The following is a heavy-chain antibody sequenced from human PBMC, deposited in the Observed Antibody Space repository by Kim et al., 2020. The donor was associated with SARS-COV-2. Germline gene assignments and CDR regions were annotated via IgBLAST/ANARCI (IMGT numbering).Heavy chain of an antibody. V-gene: IGHV1-18*01. D-gene: IGHD2-21*02. J-gene: IGHJ4*02. Sequence: YAQKLQGRVTMTTDTSTSTAYMELRSLRSDDTAVYYCARAECGGDCYYLYWGQGTLVTVSS. CDR3: ARAECGGDCYYLY.